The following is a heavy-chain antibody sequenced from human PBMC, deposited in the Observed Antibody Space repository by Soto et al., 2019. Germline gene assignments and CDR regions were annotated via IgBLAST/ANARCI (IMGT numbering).Heavy chain of an antibody. CDR3: ARDKIAAAGASD. V-gene: IGHV3-21*01. CDR2: ISSSSSYI. J-gene: IGHJ4*02. Sequence: EVQLVESGGGLVKPGGSLRLSCAASGFTFSSYSMNWVRQAPGKGLEWVSSISSSSSYIYYADSVKGRFTISRDNAKNSLYLQMNSVRAEDTAVYYCARDKIAAAGASDWGQGTLVTVSS. D-gene: IGHD6-13*01. CDR1: GFTFSSYS.